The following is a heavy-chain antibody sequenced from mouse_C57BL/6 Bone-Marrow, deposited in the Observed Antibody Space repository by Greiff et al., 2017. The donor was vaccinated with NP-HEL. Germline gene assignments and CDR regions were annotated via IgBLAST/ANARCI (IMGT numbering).Heavy chain of an antibody. CDR3: ARESFSYDGSSYFDFEV. D-gene: IGHD1-1*01. J-gene: IGHJ1*03. CDR2: ICPGSGST. V-gene: IGHV1-55*01. Sequence: QVQLQQPGAELVKPGASVKMSCEASGYTFTSYWITWVRQRPEQGLEWIGDICPGSGSTNYNETFKGTATLPVDTSSSTAYLQLSSLTSEDSAIYYCARESFSYDGSSYFDFEVWGTVTTVTASS. CDR1: GYTFTSYW.